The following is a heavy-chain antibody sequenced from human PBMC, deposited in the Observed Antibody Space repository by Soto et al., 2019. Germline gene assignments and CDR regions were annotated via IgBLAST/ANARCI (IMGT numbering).Heavy chain of an antibody. D-gene: IGHD3-10*01. CDR3: ARESPFGYFDY. J-gene: IGHJ4*02. CDR1: GGSISSYY. CDR2: IYYSGST. Sequence: SETLSLTCTVSGGSISSYYWSWIRQPPGKGLEWIGYIYYSGSTNYNPSLKSRVTISVDTSKNQFSLKLSSVTAADTAVYYCARESPFGYFDYWGQGTLVTVSS. V-gene: IGHV4-59*01.